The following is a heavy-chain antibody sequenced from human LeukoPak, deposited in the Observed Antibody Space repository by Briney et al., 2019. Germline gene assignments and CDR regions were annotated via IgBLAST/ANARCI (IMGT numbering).Heavy chain of an antibody. D-gene: IGHD3-10*01. CDR2: ISSSSSYI. Sequence: GGSLRLSCAASGFTFSSYSINWVRQAPGKGLEWVSSISSSSSYIYYADSVKGRFTISRDNAKNSLYLQMNSLRAEDTAVYYCARHMVRGVYLFDYWGQGTLVTVSS. J-gene: IGHJ4*02. CDR1: GFTFSSYS. CDR3: ARHMVRGVYLFDY. V-gene: IGHV3-21*04.